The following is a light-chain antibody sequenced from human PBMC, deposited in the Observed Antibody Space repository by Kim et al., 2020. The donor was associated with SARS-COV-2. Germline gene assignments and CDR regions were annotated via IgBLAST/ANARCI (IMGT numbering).Light chain of an antibody. Sequence: SPGERATLSCRASQSVSSNLAWYQQKPGQAPRLLIYGASTRATGIPARFSGSGSGTEFTLTISSLQSEDFAVYCCQQYNNWPSWTFGQGTKVDIK. CDR2: GAS. CDR1: QSVSSN. J-gene: IGKJ1*01. V-gene: IGKV3-15*01. CDR3: QQYNNWPSWT.